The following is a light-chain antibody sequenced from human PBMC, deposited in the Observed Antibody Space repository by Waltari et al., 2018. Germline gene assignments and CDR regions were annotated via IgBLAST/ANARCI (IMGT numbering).Light chain of an antibody. CDR2: AES. CDR3: QQSFNRPPT. CDR1: QSFSGY. V-gene: IGKV1-39*01. Sequence: DIDMTPSPSSLSASVGDRVTITCRESQSFSGYLHWYQQKPGRAPRLLIFAESNLKSGVPSRFSGSRSGTDFTLTISSLQPEDFATYYCQQSFNRPPTIGGGTKVEVK. J-gene: IGKJ4*01.